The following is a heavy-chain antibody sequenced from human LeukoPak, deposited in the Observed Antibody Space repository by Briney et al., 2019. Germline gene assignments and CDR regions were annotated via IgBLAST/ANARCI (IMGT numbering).Heavy chain of an antibody. CDR1: GFTFSSYS. CDR2: ISSSSSYI. V-gene: IGHV3-21*01. D-gene: IGHD3-16*02. J-gene: IGHJ4*02. CDR3: ARDDYVWGSYRLPDY. Sequence: GRSLRLSCAASGFTFSSYSMNWVRQAPGKGLEWVSSISSSSSYIYYADSVKGRFTISRDNAKNSLYLQMNSLRAEDTAVYYCARDDYVWGSYRLPDYWGQGTLVTVSS.